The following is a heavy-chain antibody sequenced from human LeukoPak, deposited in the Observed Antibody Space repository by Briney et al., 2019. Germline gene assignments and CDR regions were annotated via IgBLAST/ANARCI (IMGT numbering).Heavy chain of an antibody. J-gene: IGHJ4*02. CDR3: AHQNRWLLIGEYFDY. D-gene: IGHD5-24*01. CDR1: GFSLSTSGVG. Sequence: SGPTLVKPTQTLTLTCTFSGFSLSTSGVGVGWIRQPPGKALGWLALIYWDDDKRYSPSLKSRLTITKDTSKNQVVLTMTNMDPVDTATYYCAHQNRWLLIGEYFDYWGQGTLVTVSS. V-gene: IGHV2-5*02. CDR2: IYWDDDK.